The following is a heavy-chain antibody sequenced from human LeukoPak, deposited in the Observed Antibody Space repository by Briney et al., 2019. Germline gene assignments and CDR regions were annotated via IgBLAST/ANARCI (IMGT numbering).Heavy chain of an antibody. CDR3: ARDYQLWSYYFDY. J-gene: IGHJ4*02. Sequence: PSETLSLTCTVSGGSISSSSYYWGWIRQPPGKGLEWIGSIYYSGSTYYNPSLKSRVTISVDTSKNQFSLKLSSVTAADTAVYYCARDYQLWSYYFDYWGQGTLVTVSS. D-gene: IGHD5-18*01. CDR1: GGSISSSSYY. V-gene: IGHV4-39*07. CDR2: IYYSGST.